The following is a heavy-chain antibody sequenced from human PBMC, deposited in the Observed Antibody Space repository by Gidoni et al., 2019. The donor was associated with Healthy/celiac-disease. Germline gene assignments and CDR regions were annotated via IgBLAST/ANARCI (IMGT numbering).Heavy chain of an antibody. J-gene: IGHJ4*02. Sequence: QVQLVESGGGVVQPGRSLRLSCAASGFTFSSYAMHWGRQAPGKGLEWVAVISYDGSNKYYADSVKGRFTISRDNSKNTLYLQMNSLRAEDTAVYYCARDQGGNSVAVPDYWGQGTLVTVSS. D-gene: IGHD2-21*02. CDR1: GFTFSSYA. V-gene: IGHV3-30-3*01. CDR3: ARDQGGNSVAVPDY. CDR2: ISYDGSNK.